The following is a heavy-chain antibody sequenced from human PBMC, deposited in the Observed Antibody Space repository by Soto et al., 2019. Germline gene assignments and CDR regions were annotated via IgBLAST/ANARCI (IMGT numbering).Heavy chain of an antibody. V-gene: IGHV3-11*01. CDR2: ISRDGNAI. D-gene: IGHD1-1*01. CDR3: ARGAEMSTLTTWCDP. Sequence: VQLVESGGGLVKPGGSLRLSCAASGFTFSDYYMTWIRQAPGKGLEWLAYISRDGNAIFYADSVNGRCTISRDNAKNSLFLQMDDLRAEETGMFFCARGAEMSTLTTWCDPGAQGTLSIVSS. J-gene: IGHJ5*02. CDR1: GFTFSDYY.